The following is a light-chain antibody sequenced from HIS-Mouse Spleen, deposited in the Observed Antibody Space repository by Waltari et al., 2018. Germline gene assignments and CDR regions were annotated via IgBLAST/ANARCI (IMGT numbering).Light chain of an antibody. CDR2: EDS. CDR1: ALPKKY. V-gene: IGLV3-10*01. CDR3: YSTDSSGNHRV. Sequence: SYELTQPPSVSVSPGPTARITCPGDALPKKYASWYQQKSGQAPVLVIYEDSKRPSGIPERFSGSSSGTMATLTISGAQVEDEADYYCYSTDSSGNHRVFGGGTKLTVL. J-gene: IGLJ3*02.